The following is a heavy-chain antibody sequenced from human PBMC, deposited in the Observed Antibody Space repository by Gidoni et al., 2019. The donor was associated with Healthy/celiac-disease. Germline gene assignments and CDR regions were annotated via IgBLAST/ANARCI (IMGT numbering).Heavy chain of an antibody. CDR1: GYSFTSYG. CDR2: ISAYNGNT. J-gene: IGHJ4*02. Sequence: QVQLVQSGAEVKKPGASVKVSCKASGYSFTSYGISWVRQAPGQGLEWMGWISAYNGNTNYAQKLQGRVTMTTDTSTSTAYMELRSLRSDDTAVYYCARDHLRMVRGVTPFDYWGQGTLVTVSS. D-gene: IGHD3-10*01. CDR3: ARDHLRMVRGVTPFDY. V-gene: IGHV1-18*04.